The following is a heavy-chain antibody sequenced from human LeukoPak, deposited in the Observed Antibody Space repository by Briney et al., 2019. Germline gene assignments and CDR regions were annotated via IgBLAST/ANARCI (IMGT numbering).Heavy chain of an antibody. CDR1: GFTFSDYC. J-gene: IGHJ6*02. CDR3: ARDYYDSSLTSYYYGMDV. CDR2: ISSSGSTI. Sequence: GGSLRLSCAASGFTFSDYCMSWIRQAPGKGLEWVSYISSSGSTIYYADSVKGRFTISRDNAKNSLYLQMNSLRAEDTAVYYCARDYYDSSLTSYYYGMDVWGQGTTVTVSS. V-gene: IGHV3-11*04. D-gene: IGHD3-22*01.